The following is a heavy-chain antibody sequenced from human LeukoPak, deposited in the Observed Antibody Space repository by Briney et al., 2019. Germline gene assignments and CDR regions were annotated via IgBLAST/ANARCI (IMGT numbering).Heavy chain of an antibody. V-gene: IGHV3-23*01. D-gene: IGHD2-2*02. J-gene: IGHJ4*02. Sequence: GGSLRLSCAASGFTFSSYAMSWVRQAPGKGLEWVSAISGSGGSTYYADSVKGRFTISRDNSKNTLYLQMNSLRAEDTAVYYCASYCSSTSCYTGGFDYWGQGTLVTASS. CDR2: ISGSGGST. CDR1: GFTFSSYA. CDR3: ASYCSSTSCYTGGFDY.